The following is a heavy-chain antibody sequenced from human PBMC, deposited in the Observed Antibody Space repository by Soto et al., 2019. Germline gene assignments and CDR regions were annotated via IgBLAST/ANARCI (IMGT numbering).Heavy chain of an antibody. CDR2: IGPESGAT. CDR3: GRGRSEHIVVFY. CDR1: GYTFTGHY. D-gene: IGHD1-26*01. V-gene: IGHV1-2*02. J-gene: IGHJ4*02. Sequence: ASVKVSCKTSGYTFTGHYIHWVRQAPQQGPEWMGEIGPESGATRYAQKFRGRVTMTMDTSITTVYMELKNLSPDDTAVYYCGRGRSEHIVVFYWGQGTSVTVSS.